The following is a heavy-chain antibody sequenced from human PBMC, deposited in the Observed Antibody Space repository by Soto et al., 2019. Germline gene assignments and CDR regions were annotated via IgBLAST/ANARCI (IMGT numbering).Heavy chain of an antibody. J-gene: IGHJ4*02. Sequence: GGSLRLSCTASGFTFSSYDMHWVRQATGKGLEWVSAIGTAGDTYYPGSVKGRFTISRENAKNSLYLQMNSLRAGDTAVYYCARGPLLWFGEFDYWGQGTLVTVSS. CDR2: IGTAGDT. V-gene: IGHV3-13*04. CDR3: ARGPLLWFGEFDY. D-gene: IGHD3-10*01. CDR1: GFTFSSYD.